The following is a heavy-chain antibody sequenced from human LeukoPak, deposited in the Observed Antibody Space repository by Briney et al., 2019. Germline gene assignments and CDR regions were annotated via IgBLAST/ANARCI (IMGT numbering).Heavy chain of an antibody. CDR2: IYSGGST. D-gene: IGHD4-23*01. V-gene: IGHV3-66*01. J-gene: IGHJ4*02. Sequence: GGSLRLSCAASGFTVSSNYMSWVRQAPGKGLEWVSVIYSGGSTYYADSVKGRFTISRDNSKNTLYLQMNSLRVEDTAVYYCARSSRELRGYAPWELMPPFDYWGQGTLITVSS. CDR3: ARSSRELRGYAPWELMPPFDY. CDR1: GFTVSSNY.